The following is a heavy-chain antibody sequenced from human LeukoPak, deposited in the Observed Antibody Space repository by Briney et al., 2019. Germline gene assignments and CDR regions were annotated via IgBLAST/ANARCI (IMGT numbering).Heavy chain of an antibody. J-gene: IGHJ5*02. CDR2: IYYSGST. Sequence: SETLSLTCTVSGGSISSSSYYWGWIRQPPGKGLEWIGSIYYSGSTYYNPSLKSRVTISVDTSKNQFSLKLSSVTAADTAVYYCARERYCSSTSCYKGWFDPWGQGTLVTVSS. CDR1: GGSISSSSYY. D-gene: IGHD2-2*02. V-gene: IGHV4-39*02. CDR3: ARERYCSSTSCYKGWFDP.